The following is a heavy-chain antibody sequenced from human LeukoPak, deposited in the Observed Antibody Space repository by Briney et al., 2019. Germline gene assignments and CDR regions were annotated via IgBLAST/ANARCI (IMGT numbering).Heavy chain of an antibody. CDR2: INPNSGGT. J-gene: IGHJ4*02. Sequence: ASVKVSCKASGYTFTDHYMHWVRQAPGQGLEWMGWINPNSGGTNSAQNFQGRVTMIRDTSISTAYMELSRLTSDDTAVYYCARDRWELTYWGQGTLVTVSS. V-gene: IGHV1-2*02. CDR3: ARDRWELTY. CDR1: GYTFTDHY. D-gene: IGHD4-23*01.